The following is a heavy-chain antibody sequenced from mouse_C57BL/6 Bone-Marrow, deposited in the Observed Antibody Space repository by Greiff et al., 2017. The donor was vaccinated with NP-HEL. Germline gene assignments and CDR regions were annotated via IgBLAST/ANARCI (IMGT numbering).Heavy chain of an antibody. J-gene: IGHJ1*03. CDR3: ARLLQWYFDV. D-gene: IGHD1-1*01. Sequence: EVQLQESGPGLAKPSQSLSLTCSVTGYSITSDYWHWIRKFPGHKLEYMGYISYSGSTYYYPSLKSRISITRDTSKNQYYLQLNSVTTADTATYYCARLLQWYFDVWGTGTTVTVSS. V-gene: IGHV3-8*01. CDR2: ISYSGST. CDR1: GYSITSDY.